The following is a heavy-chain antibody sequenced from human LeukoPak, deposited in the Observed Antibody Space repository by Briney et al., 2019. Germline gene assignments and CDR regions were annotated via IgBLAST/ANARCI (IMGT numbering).Heavy chain of an antibody. J-gene: IGHJ4*02. CDR3: ATILELNY. CDR1: GGSISSSSYY. CDR2: VNHSGST. V-gene: IGHV4-39*07. D-gene: IGHD3-3*01. Sequence: PSETLSLTCTVSGGSISSSSYYWSWIRQPPGRGLEWIGEVNHSGSTSYNPSLKSRVTISVDTSKNQFSLKLSSVTAADTAVYYCATILELNYWGQGTLVTVSS.